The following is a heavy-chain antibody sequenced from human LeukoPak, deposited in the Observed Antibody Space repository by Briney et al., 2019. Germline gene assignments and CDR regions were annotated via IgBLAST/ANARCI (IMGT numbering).Heavy chain of an antibody. CDR2: INWNGDST. Sequence: GGSLRLSCAASGFTFEDYGMSWVRQAPGKGLEWVSGINWNGDSTDYADSVKGRFTISRDNAKNSLYLQMNSLRAEDTAVYYCATSEMVRGVEGYWGQGTLVTVSS. D-gene: IGHD3-10*01. V-gene: IGHV3-20*04. CDR3: ATSEMVRGVEGY. J-gene: IGHJ4*02. CDR1: GFTFEDYG.